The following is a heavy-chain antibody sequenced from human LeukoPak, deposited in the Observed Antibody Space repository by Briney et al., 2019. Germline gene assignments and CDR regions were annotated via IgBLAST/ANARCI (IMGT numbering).Heavy chain of an antibody. D-gene: IGHD3-10*01. CDR1: GFTFSSYG. V-gene: IGHV3-30*18. CDR2: ISYDGSNK. J-gene: IGHJ4*02. CDR3: AKTNMVRGVTGYYFDY. Sequence: HSGGSLRLSCAASGFTFSSYGMHWVRQAPGKGLEWVAVISYDGSNKYYADSVKGRFTISRDNSKNTLYLQMNSLRAEDTAVYYCAKTNMVRGVTGYYFDYWGREPWSPSPQ.